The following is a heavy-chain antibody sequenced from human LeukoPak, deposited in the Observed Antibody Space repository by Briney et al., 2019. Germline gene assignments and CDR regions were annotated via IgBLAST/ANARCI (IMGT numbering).Heavy chain of an antibody. CDR3: AKGDVYPTYGMDV. D-gene: IGHD3-16*01. J-gene: IGHJ6*02. Sequence: PGGSLRLSCAASGFTFSSYGMHWVRRAPGKGLEWVAVISYDGSNKYYADSVKGRFTISRDNSKNTLYLQMNSLRAEDTAVYYCAKGDVYPTYGMDVWGQGTTVTVSS. CDR2: ISYDGSNK. V-gene: IGHV3-30*18. CDR1: GFTFSSYG.